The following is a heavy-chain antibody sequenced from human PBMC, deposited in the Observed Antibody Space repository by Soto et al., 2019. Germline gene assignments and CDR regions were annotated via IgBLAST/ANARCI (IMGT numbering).Heavy chain of an antibody. D-gene: IGHD5-12*01. CDR1: GYTFTSDG. CDR2: ISAYNGNT. J-gene: IGHJ4*02. Sequence: ASVKVSCKASGYTFTSDGISWVRQAPGQGLEWMGWISAYNGNTNYAQKLQGRVTMTTDTSTSTAYMELRSLRSDDTAVYYCAKGGWLHTSNTPYYFDYWGQGTLVTVSS. V-gene: IGHV1-18*01. CDR3: AKGGWLHTSNTPYYFDY.